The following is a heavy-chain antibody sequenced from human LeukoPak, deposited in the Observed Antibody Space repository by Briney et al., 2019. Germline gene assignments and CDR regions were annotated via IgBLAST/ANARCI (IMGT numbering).Heavy chain of an antibody. CDR3: ARDLHINVVTPCSTGLDS. D-gene: IGHD4-23*01. V-gene: IGHV3-20*04. Sequence: GGSLRLSCEGSGFTFDDYGMSWVRQLPGKGLEWVSGINWNGGRTGYAESLRGRFTISRDNAKRSLFLQMDSLRVDDTALYYCARDLHINVVTPCSTGLDSWGQGTMVIVSS. CDR1: GFTFDDYG. J-gene: IGHJ3*01. CDR2: INWNGGRT.